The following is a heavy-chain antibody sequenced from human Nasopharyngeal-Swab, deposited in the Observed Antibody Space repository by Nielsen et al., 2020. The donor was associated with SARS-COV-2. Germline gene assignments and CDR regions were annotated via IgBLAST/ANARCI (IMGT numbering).Heavy chain of an antibody. V-gene: IGHV3-30*03. CDR3: ARASKTGAAAGLHPFGN. D-gene: IGHD6-13*01. J-gene: IGHJ4*02. CDR2: IAHDARNE. Sequence: GESLKISCAASGFTFSSFGMHWVRQAPGKGLEWVAFIAHDARNEYYGDSVKGRFSISRDDAQNSLYLQMNSLRDEDTAVYYCARASKTGAAAGLHPFGNWGQGALVTVPS. CDR1: GFTFSSFG.